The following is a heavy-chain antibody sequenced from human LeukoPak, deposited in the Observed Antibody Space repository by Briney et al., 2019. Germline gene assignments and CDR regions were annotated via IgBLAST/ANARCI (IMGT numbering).Heavy chain of an antibody. V-gene: IGHV1-46*01. J-gene: IGHJ4*02. D-gene: IGHD1-26*01. CDR1: GYTFTSYG. Sequence: ASVKVSCKASGYTFTSYGISWVRQAPGQGLEWMGIINPSSGSTSYAQKFQGRVTMTRDMSTSTVYMELSSLRSEDTAVYYCAIVVVDCWGQGTLVTVSS. CDR3: AIVVVDC. CDR2: INPSSGST.